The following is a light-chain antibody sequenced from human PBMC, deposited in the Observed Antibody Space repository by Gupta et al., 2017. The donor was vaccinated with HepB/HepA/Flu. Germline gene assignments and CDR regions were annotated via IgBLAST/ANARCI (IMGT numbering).Light chain of an antibody. CDR1: QSVRSSY. Sequence: EIVLTQSPGTLSLSPGERATLSCMASQSVRSSYLAWYQQKPGQAPRLLIYGASSRATGIPDRFSGSGSWTELSLSISMRVTEAFALYYCQQDGSAPLAFGQGTRLEIK. CDR2: GAS. V-gene: IGKV3-20*01. CDR3: QQDGSAPLA. J-gene: IGKJ5*01.